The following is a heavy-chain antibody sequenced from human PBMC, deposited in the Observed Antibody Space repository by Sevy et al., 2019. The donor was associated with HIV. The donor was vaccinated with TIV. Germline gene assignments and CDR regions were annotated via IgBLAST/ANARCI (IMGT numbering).Heavy chain of an antibody. J-gene: IGHJ4*02. Sequence: GGSLRLSCVASGFNFRNFWMSWVRQAPGKGLEWVAVIWYDGSHKYYADSMKGRFTISRDTSKNTVYLQMNSLRAEDTAVYYCARDLGSAARTLRYWGQGTLVTVSS. CDR3: ARDLGSAARTLRY. CDR2: IWYDGSHK. V-gene: IGHV3-33*08. CDR1: GFNFRNFW. D-gene: IGHD2-2*01.